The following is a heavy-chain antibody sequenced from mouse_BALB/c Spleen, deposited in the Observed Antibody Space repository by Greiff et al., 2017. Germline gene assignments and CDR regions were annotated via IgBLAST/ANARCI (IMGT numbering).Heavy chain of an antibody. CDR1: GFSLTGYG. J-gene: IGHJ4*01. CDR3: DRDGGITTVVGMDY. V-gene: IGHV2-6-7*01. Sequence: VKLVESGPGLVAPSQSLSITCTVSGFSLTGYGVNWVRQPPGKGLEWLGMIWGDGSTDYNSALKSRLSISKDNSKSQVFLKMKSLQTADTARYYCDRDGGITTVVGMDYWGQGTSVTVSS. CDR2: IWGDGST. D-gene: IGHD1-1*01.